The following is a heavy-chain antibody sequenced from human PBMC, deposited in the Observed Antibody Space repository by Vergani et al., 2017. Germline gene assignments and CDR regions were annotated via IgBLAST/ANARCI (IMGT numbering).Heavy chain of an antibody. V-gene: IGHV3-23*01. J-gene: IGHJ4*02. CDR2: ISGSGGST. CDR1: GFTFSSYA. Sequence: EVQLLESGGGLVQPGGSLRLSCAASGFTFSSYAMSWVRQAPGKGLEWVSAISGSGGSTYYADSVKGRFTISRDNSKNTLYLQMNRLRAEDTAVYYCAKGVVRGGYTPLMDWGQGTLVTVSS. D-gene: IGHD3-16*02. CDR3: AKGVVRGGYTPLMD.